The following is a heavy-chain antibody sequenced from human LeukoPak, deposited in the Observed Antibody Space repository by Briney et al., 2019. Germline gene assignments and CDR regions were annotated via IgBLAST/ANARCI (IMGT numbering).Heavy chain of an antibody. CDR1: GGSISSGSYY. CDR2: IYTSGST. CDR3: AREPWEMYGSGSYYNGDAFDI. J-gene: IGHJ3*02. V-gene: IGHV4-61*02. D-gene: IGHD3-10*01. Sequence: SETLSLTGTVSGGSISSGSYYWSWIRQPAGKGLEWIGRIYTSGSTNYNRSLKSRVTISVDTSKNQFSLKLSSVTAADTAVYYCAREPWEMYGSGSYYNGDAFDIWGQGTMVTVSS.